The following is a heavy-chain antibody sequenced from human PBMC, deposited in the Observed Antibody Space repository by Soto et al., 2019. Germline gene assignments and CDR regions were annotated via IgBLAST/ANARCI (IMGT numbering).Heavy chain of an antibody. CDR3: AKSLYGSGSFGPNYYYYYGMDV. CDR1: GFTFSSYA. Sequence: GGSLRLSCAASGFTFSSYAMSWVRQAPGKGLEWVSAISGSGGSTYYADSVKGRFTISRDNSKNTLYLQMNSLRAEDTAVYYCAKSLYGSGSFGPNYYYYYGMDVWGQGTTVTV. D-gene: IGHD3-10*01. V-gene: IGHV3-23*01. J-gene: IGHJ6*02. CDR2: ISGSGGST.